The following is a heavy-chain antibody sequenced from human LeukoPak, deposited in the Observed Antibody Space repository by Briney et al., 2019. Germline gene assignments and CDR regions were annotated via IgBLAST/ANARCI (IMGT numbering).Heavy chain of an antibody. Sequence: SETLSLTCTVSGGSISSYYWSWIRQPTGKGLEWIGYIYYSGTTNYNPSLKSRVTISVDTSKNQFSLKLSSVTAADTAVYYCARGVYIAAAQYGYWGQGTLVTVSS. V-gene: IGHV4-59*01. D-gene: IGHD6-13*01. J-gene: IGHJ4*02. CDR2: IYYSGTT. CDR3: ARGVYIAAAQYGY. CDR1: GGSISSYY.